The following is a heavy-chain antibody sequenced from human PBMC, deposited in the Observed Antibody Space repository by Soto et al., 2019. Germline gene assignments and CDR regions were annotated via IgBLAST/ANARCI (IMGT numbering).Heavy chain of an antibody. J-gene: IGHJ6*02. CDR2: INAVGSGT. Sequence: GGSLRLSCAASGFPFNTYWMHWVRQAPGEGLVWVSRINAVGSGTTYADSVKGRFTISRDNAKNSLYLQMNSLRAEDTAVYYCARARPGXELWSGYPPHYYYGMDVWGQGTTVTVSS. V-gene: IGHV3-74*01. D-gene: IGHD3-3*01. CDR1: GFPFNTYW. CDR3: ARARPGXELWSGYPPHYYYGMDV.